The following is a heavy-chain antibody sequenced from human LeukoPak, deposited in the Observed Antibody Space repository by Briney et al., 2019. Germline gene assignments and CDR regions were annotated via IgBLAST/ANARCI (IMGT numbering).Heavy chain of an antibody. Sequence: KSSETLSLTCVVSGGSIITNDYWWGWIRQPPGKGLEWIGTIDHAGTTFYNVSLKSRVTISVDTSKNQFSLKLSSVTAADAAVYYCARTSSSGLVGGYYFDYWGQGTLVTVSS. V-gene: IGHV4-39*07. CDR2: IDHAGTT. CDR3: ARTSSSGLVGGYYFDY. J-gene: IGHJ4*02. D-gene: IGHD6-19*01. CDR1: GGSIITNDYW.